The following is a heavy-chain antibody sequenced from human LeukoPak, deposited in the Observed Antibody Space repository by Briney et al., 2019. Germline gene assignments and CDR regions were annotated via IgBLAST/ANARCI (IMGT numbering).Heavy chain of an antibody. J-gene: IGHJ4*02. CDR3: ARRPMRTRHTGSGYYHGGYYFDY. D-gene: IGHD3-22*01. CDR1: GGTFSSYA. Sequence: GGSLRLSCAASGGTFSSYAISWVRQAPGQGLEWMGGIIPIFGTANYAQKFQGRVTITADKSTSTAYMELSSLRSEDTAVYYCARRPMRTRHTGSGYYHGGYYFDYWGQGTLVTVSS. V-gene: IGHV1-69*06. CDR2: IIPIFGTA.